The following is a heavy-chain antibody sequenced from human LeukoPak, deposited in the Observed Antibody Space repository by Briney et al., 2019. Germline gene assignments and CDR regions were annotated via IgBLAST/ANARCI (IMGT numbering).Heavy chain of an antibody. D-gene: IGHD2-2*01. CDR2: IKQDGSEK. J-gene: IGHJ4*02. CDR1: GFTFSTYW. Sequence: PGGSLRLSCAASGFTFSTYWMSWVRQAPGKGLEWVGNIKQDGSEKYYGDSVKGRFTISRDNAKNSLYLQMNSLRAEDTAVYYCARFGSTSRTYDYWGQGTLVTVSS. V-gene: IGHV3-7*05. CDR3: ARFGSTSRTYDY.